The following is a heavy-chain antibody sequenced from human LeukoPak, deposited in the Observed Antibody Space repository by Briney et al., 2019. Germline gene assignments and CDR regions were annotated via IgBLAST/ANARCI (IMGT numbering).Heavy chain of an antibody. V-gene: IGHV3-74*01. CDR1: GFTFSSYW. D-gene: IGHD5-12*01. CDR2: INSDGGSI. CDR3: ARDRGGGYDSYYYYGMDV. J-gene: IGHJ6*04. Sequence: GGSLRLSCAASGFTFSSYWMHWVRQAPGKGLVWVSRINSDGGSISHADSVKGRFTISRDNAKNTLYMQMNSLRAEVTAVYYCARDRGGGYDSYYYYGMDVWGKGTTVTVSS.